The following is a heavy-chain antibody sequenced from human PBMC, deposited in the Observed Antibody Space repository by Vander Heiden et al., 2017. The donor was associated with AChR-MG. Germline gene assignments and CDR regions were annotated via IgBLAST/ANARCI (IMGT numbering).Heavy chain of an antibody. J-gene: IGHJ3*02. Sequence: EVELAESGGGLVQPGRSLRPTCAASGFIFDAFAMHWVRQAPGKGLEWVSGISWNSDMIGYADSVKGRFTISRDNAKNSLYLQMNSLRDEDTALYYCAKDRSMMTFGGDDAFDIWGRGTMVTVSS. V-gene: IGHV3-9*01. CDR1: GFIFDAFA. CDR3: AKDRSMMTFGGDDAFDI. D-gene: IGHD3-16*01. CDR2: ISWNSDMI.